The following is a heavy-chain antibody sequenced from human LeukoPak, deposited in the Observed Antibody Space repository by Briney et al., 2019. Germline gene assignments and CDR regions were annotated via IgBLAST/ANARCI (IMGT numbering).Heavy chain of an antibody. D-gene: IGHD3-22*01. Sequence: SETLSLPCTVSGGSISSYYWSWIRQPPGKGLEWIGYIYYSGSTNYNPSLKSRVTISVDTSKNQFSLKLSSVTAADTAVYYCARDIIDSSGYYAGWFDPWGQGTLVTVSS. CDR1: GGSISSYY. V-gene: IGHV4-59*01. J-gene: IGHJ5*02. CDR2: IYYSGST. CDR3: ARDIIDSSGYYAGWFDP.